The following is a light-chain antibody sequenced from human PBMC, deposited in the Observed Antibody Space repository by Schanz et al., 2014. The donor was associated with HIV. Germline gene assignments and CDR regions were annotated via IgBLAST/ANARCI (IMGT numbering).Light chain of an antibody. CDR1: QSVSSY. CDR3: QQYGSSPIT. V-gene: IGKV3-20*01. CDR2: GAS. J-gene: IGKJ5*01. Sequence: EIVLTQSPGTLSLSPGERATLSCRASQSVSSYLAWYRQKPGQAPRLLIYGASTRATGVPARFSGGGSGTEFTLTISRLDPEDFAVYYCQQYGSSPITFGQGTRLEIK.